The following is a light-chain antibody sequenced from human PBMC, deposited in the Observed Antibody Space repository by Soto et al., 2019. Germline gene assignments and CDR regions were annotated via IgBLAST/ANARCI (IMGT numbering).Light chain of an antibody. CDR2: TND. Sequence: QSVLTQPPSASGTPGQRVTISCSGSSSNIGSTTVNWFQQLPGTAPRLLISTNDQRPSGVPDRFSGSKSGTSASLAISGLQSEDEATYYCASSDDSLNGFLFGTGTKVTVL. CDR3: ASSDDSLNGFL. J-gene: IGLJ1*01. CDR1: SSNIGSTT. V-gene: IGLV1-44*01.